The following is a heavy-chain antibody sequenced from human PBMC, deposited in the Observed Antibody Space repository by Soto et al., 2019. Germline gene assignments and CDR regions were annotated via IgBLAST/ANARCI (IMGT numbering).Heavy chain of an antibody. CDR2: IIPIFGTA. D-gene: IGHD5-12*01. CDR3: SGDRVMATITGSFDY. V-gene: IGHV1-69*12. CDR1: GGTFSSYA. J-gene: IGHJ4*02. Sequence: QVQLVQSGAEVKKPGSSVKVSCKASGGTFSSYAISWVRQAPGQGLEWMGGIIPIFGTANYAEKFQGRVTITADESTSTAYMELSSLRSEDTAVYYCSGDRVMATITGSFDYWGQGTLVTVSS.